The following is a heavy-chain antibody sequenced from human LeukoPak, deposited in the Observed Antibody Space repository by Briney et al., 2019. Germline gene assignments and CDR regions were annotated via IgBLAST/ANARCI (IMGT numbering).Heavy chain of an antibody. CDR3: VADVNRDGDPGY. V-gene: IGHV1-58*02. CDR1: GSCITSYW. J-gene: IGHJ4*02. CDR2: IVVGSGNT. Sequence: GASVKDSCKECSGSCITSYWMSGLRARGQRLEWIGWIVVGSGNTNYAQEFHERVTITRDMSTTTTYMELSNLRYEDTSFFYCVADVNRDGDPGYWGQGTLVTVSS. D-gene: IGHD5-24*01.